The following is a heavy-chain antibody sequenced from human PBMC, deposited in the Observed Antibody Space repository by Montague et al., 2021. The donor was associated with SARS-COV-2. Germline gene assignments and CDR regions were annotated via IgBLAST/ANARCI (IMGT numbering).Heavy chain of an antibody. CDR3: ARLVWFGGLSSENWFDP. D-gene: IGHD3-10*01. Sequence: SETLSLTCTVSGGSISSSSNYWGWIRQPPGKGLEWIGSIYYSGSTYYNSSLKSRVTISVDTSENQFSLKLNSVTAADTAVYYCARLVWFGGLSSENWFDPWGQGTLVTVSS. J-gene: IGHJ5*02. V-gene: IGHV4-39*01. CDR2: IYYSGST. CDR1: GGSISSSSNY.